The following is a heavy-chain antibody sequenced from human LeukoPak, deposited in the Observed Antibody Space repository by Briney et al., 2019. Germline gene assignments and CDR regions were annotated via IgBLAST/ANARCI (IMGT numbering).Heavy chain of an antibody. J-gene: IGHJ4*02. CDR2: IRYDGSNK. CDR3: AKDRPSIVGATGSFDY. V-gene: IGHV3-30*02. CDR1: GFTFSSYG. D-gene: IGHD1-26*01. Sequence: GGSLRLSCAASGFTFSSYGMHWVRQAPGKGLEWVAFIRYDGSNKYYADSVKGRFTISRDNSKNTLYLQMNSLRAEDTAVYYCAKDRPSIVGATGSFDYWGQGTLVTVSS.